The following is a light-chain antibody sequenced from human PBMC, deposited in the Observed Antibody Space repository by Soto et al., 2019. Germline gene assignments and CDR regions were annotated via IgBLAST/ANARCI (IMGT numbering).Light chain of an antibody. V-gene: IGLV2-14*01. CDR1: SSDVGGYNY. CDR3: SSYTSSSTNYV. CDR2: EVS. Sequence: QSALTQPASVSGSPGQSITISCTGTSSDVGGYNYVSWYQQHPGKAPKLMIYEVSNRPSGVSNRFSGSKSGNTASLTISGLHAEDEADYYCSSYTSSSTNYVFGTGTKLTVL. J-gene: IGLJ1*01.